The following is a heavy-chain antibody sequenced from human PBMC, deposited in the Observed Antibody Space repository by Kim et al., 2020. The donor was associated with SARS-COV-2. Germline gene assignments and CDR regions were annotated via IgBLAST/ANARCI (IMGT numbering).Heavy chain of an antibody. Sequence: ASVKVSCKASGYTFTSYDINWVRQATGQGLEWMGWMNPNSGNTGYAQKFQGRVTMTRNTSISTAYMELSSLRSEDTAVYYCARDGYYDFWSGYSDLLGINWFDPWGQGTLVTVSS. CDR1: GYTFTSYD. CDR2: MNPNSGNT. V-gene: IGHV1-8*01. J-gene: IGHJ5*02. CDR3: ARDGYYDFWSGYSDLLGINWFDP. D-gene: IGHD3-3*01.